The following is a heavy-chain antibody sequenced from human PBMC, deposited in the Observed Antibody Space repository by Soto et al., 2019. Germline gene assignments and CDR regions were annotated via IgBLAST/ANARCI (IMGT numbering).Heavy chain of an antibody. CDR2: IWDDGRRK. CDR3: AAWQGSLNFHY. V-gene: IGHV3-33*01. J-gene: IGHJ4*02. Sequence: GGSLRLSGAASGFTFSLYGMHWVRQAPGKGLEWVAAIWDDGRRKDYADSVKDRLFISRDNSKNTLYLQLDSLRPEDTAVYYCAAWQGSLNFHYWGQGTLVTVSS. CDR1: GFTFSLYG.